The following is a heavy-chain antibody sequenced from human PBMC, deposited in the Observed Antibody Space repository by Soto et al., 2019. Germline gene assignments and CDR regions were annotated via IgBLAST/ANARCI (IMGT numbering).Heavy chain of an antibody. V-gene: IGHV3-21*01. D-gene: IGHD3-22*01. CDR2: ISSSSSYI. Sequence: GGSLRLSCAASGFTFSSYSMNWVRQAPGKGLEWVSSISSSSSYIYYADSVKGRFTISRDNAKNSLYLQMNSLRAEDTAVYYCASGALYYYDSSGYPKLNYFDYWGQGTLVTVSS. CDR1: GFTFSSYS. J-gene: IGHJ4*02. CDR3: ASGALYYYDSSGYPKLNYFDY.